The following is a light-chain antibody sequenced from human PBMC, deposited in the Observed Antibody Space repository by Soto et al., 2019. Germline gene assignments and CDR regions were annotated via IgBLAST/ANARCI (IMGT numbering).Light chain of an antibody. J-gene: IGKJ2*01. V-gene: IGKV3-20*01. CDR3: QQYHSSPKT. Sequence: EIVLTQSPGTLSLSPGERATLSCRANQSVTSSYLAWYQQKPGQAPRLLIYGASSRATGIPDRFSGSGSGTDFTLTISRLEPEDFAVYYCQQYHSSPKTFGQGTNLEIK. CDR2: GAS. CDR1: QSVTSSY.